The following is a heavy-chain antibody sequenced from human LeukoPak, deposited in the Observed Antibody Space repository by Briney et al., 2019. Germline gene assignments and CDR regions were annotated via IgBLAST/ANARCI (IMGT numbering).Heavy chain of an antibody. J-gene: IGHJ3*02. D-gene: IGHD3-16*02. V-gene: IGHV4-59*01. CDR2: IYYSGST. CDR1: GGSISSYY. CDR3: ANLQQALFIVAKAFDI. Sequence: PSETLSLTCTVSGGSISSYYWSWIRQPPGKGLEWIGYIYYSGSTNYNPSLKSRVTISVDTSKNQFSLKLSSVTAADTAVYYCANLQQALFIVAKAFDIWGQGTMVTVSS.